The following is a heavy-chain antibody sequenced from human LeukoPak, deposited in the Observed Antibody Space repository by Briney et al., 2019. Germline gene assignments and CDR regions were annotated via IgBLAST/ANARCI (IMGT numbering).Heavy chain of an antibody. CDR1: GYTFTGYY. CDR2: INPNSGGT. Sequence: ASVKVSCKASGYTFTGYYMHWVRQAPGQGLEWMGWINPNSGGTNYAQKFQGRVTMTRDTSISTAYMELSSLRSEDTAVYYCARGLTIFGVVTSLRGKNWFDPWGQGTLVTVSS. CDR3: ARGLTIFGVVTSLRGKNWFDP. V-gene: IGHV1-2*02. J-gene: IGHJ5*02. D-gene: IGHD3-3*01.